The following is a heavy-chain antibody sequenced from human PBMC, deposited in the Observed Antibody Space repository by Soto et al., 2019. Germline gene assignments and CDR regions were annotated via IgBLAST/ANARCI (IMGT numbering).Heavy chain of an antibody. CDR3: ASRPIYGSGSYYKPNYYYYGMDV. V-gene: IGHV1-46*01. J-gene: IGHJ6*02. CDR2: INPSGGST. CDR1: GYTFTSYY. D-gene: IGHD3-10*01. Sequence: ASVKVSCKASGYTFTSYYMHWVRQAPGQGLEWMGIINPSGGSTSYAQKFQGRVTMTRDTSTSTVYMELSSLRSEDTAVYYCASRPIYGSGSYYKPNYYYYGMDVWGQGTTVTVSS.